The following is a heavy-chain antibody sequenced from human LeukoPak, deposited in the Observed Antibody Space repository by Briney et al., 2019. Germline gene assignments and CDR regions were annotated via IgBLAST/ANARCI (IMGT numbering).Heavy chain of an antibody. V-gene: IGHV3-30*03. Sequence: GGSLRLSCAASGFTFSSYGMHWVRQAPGKGLEWVAVISYDGSNKYYADSVKGRFTISRENSKSTLHLQMNSLRAEDTAVYYCARGPDIGAVKGWGRWGQGTLVTVSS. CDR2: ISYDGSNK. D-gene: IGHD6-13*01. CDR1: GFTFSSYG. CDR3: ARGPDIGAVKGWGR. J-gene: IGHJ4*02.